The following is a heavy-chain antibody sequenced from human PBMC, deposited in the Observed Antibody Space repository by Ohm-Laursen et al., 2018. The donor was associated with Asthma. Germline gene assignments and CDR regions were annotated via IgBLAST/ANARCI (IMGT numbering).Heavy chain of an antibody. CDR1: GFTFSSFA. CDR2: IKPGGIAN. V-gene: IGHV3-7*05. CDR3: ARDSGWNALDL. D-gene: IGHD1-1*01. J-gene: IGHJ5*02. Sequence: SLRLSCAASGFTFSSFAIHWVRQPPGKGLEWVANIKPGGIANAYLDSVRGRFTISKDNGKNSLYLQMHSLRGEDTALYYCARDSGWNALDLWGQGTLVSVS.